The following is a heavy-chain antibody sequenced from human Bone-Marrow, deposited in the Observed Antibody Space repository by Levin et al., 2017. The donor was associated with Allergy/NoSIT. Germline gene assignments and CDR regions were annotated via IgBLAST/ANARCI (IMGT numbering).Heavy chain of an antibody. CDR1: GDSISSGGYY. CDR2: IYYSGNT. CDR3: ARYNGYDFDY. V-gene: IGHV4-31*03. J-gene: IGHJ4*02. Sequence: SETLSLTCTVSGDSISSGGYYWSWIRQHPGKGLEWIGYIYYSGNTYYNPSLKGRLSISVVTSKNQVSLRLNSVTAADTAVYFCARYNGYDFDYWGQGTLVTVSS. D-gene: IGHD5-12*01.